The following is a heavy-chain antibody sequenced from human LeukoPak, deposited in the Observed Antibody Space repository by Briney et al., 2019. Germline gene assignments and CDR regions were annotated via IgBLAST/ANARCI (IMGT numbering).Heavy chain of an antibody. CDR1: GGSISSYY. V-gene: IGHV4-59*01. J-gene: IGHJ3*02. Sequence: SETLSLTCTVSGGSISSYYWSWIRRPPGKGLEWIGYIYYSGSTNYNPSLKSRVTISVDTSKNQFSLKLSSVTAADTAVYYCARDLEGYCSGGSCYSYAFDIWGQGTMVTVSS. CDR2: IYYSGST. D-gene: IGHD2-15*01. CDR3: ARDLEGYCSGGSCYSYAFDI.